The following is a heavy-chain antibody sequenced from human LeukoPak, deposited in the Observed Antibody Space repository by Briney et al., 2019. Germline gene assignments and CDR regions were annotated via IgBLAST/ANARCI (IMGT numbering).Heavy chain of an antibody. D-gene: IGHD3-10*01. V-gene: IGHV4-59*11. CDR1: GGSISPLY. Sequence: SETLSLTCTVSGGSISPLYWGWIRQPPGKGLEFIGYIYDSGAANYNPSLKSRVSLSVDTSENQFSLKLSSVTAADTAVYYCARGGVAAKYYFDFWGREPWSPSPQ. CDR2: IYDSGAA. CDR3: ARGGVAAKYYFDF. J-gene: IGHJ4*02.